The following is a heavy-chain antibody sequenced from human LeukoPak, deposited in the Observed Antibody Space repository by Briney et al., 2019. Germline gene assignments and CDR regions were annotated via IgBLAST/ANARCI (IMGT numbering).Heavy chain of an antibody. V-gene: IGHV4-39*07. D-gene: IGHD1-26*01. J-gene: IGHJ4*02. CDR3: ARNGKGSLRV. CDR2: IYYSGST. CDR1: GGSISSSSYY. Sequence: PSETLSLTCTVSGGSISSSSYYWGWIRQPPGKGLEWIGSIYYSGSTYYNPSLKSRVTISADTSKNQFSLKLSSVTAADTAVYYCARNGKGSLRVWGQGTLVTVSS.